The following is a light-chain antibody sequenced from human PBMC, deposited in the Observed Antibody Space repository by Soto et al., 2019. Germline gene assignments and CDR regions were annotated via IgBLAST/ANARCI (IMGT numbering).Light chain of an antibody. V-gene: IGLV2-14*03. CDR2: EVS. J-gene: IGLJ2*01. CDR1: SRDVGGYNY. Sequence: QAASVSGSPGQSITISCTGTSRDVGGYNYVSWYQQHPGKAPKLVIYEVSDRPSGVSIRFSGSKSGNTASLTISGLQAEDEADYFCSSYTSTSTLKVFGGGTKLTVL. CDR3: SSYTSTSTLKV.